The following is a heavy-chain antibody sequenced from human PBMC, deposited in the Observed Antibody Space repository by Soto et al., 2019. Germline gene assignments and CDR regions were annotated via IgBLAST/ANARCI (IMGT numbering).Heavy chain of an antibody. CDR2: ISSDGKSE. D-gene: IGHD3-22*01. CDR3: AKTITTYTGDSRGRGALVDY. Sequence: QVQLVESGGGVVQPGRSLRLSCAASGFTFSTYGMHWVRQPPGKGLEWVAVISSDGKSEHYADPVKGRFTISRDNSKNTLSLQMNSLSVEDTAVYYCAKTITTYTGDSRGRGALVDYWGQGTLFTVSS. CDR1: GFTFSTYG. J-gene: IGHJ4*02. V-gene: IGHV3-30*18.